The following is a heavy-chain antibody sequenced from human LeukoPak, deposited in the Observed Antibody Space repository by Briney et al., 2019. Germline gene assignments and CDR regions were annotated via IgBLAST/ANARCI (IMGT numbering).Heavy chain of an antibody. Sequence: ASVKASCKASGYTFTSYDINWVRQATGQGLEWMGWMNPNSGNTGYAQKFQGRVTMTRNTSISTAYMELSSLRSEDTAVYYCARGLVNQYQLLFRSYYYGMDVWGQGTTVTVSS. CDR1: GYTFTSYD. J-gene: IGHJ6*02. CDR3: ARGLVNQYQLLFRSYYYGMDV. CDR2: MNPNSGNT. D-gene: IGHD2-2*01. V-gene: IGHV1-8*01.